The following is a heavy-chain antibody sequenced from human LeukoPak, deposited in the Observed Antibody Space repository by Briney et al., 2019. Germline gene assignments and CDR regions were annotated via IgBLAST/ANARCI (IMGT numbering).Heavy chain of an antibody. CDR1: GRTFSSYA. V-gene: IGHV1-69*04. Sequence: VASVKVSCKASGRTFSSYAISWLRQAPGQGLEWMGRIIPILGIANYAQKFQGRVTITADKSTSTAYMELSSLRSEDTAVYYCARHTTVTPWWYFDLWGRGTLVTVSS. D-gene: IGHD4-17*01. J-gene: IGHJ2*01. CDR3: ARHTTVTPWWYFDL. CDR2: IIPILGIA.